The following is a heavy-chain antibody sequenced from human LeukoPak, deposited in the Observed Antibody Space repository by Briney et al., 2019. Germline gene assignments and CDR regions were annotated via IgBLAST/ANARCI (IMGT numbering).Heavy chain of an antibody. CDR3: ASRIYDSSGHDAFDI. CDR2: ISAYNGNT. Sequence: ASVKVSCKASGYTFTSYGISWVRQAPGQGLEWMGWISAYNGNTNYAQKLQGRVTMTTDTSTSTAYMELRSLRSDDTAVYYCASRIYDSSGHDAFDIWGRGTMVTVSS. D-gene: IGHD3-22*01. V-gene: IGHV1-18*01. J-gene: IGHJ3*02. CDR1: GYTFTSYG.